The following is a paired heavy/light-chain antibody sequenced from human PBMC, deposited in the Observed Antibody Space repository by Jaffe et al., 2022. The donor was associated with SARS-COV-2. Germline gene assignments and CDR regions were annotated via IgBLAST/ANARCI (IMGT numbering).Heavy chain of an antibody. Sequence: EVQLVESGGGLVQPGGSLRLSCAASGFTFSRHWMHWVRQAPGKGLVWVSRINSDGSTTTYADSVKGRFTVSRDNAKNTLYLQMNSLRAEDTAVYYCTRDQPIDYWGQGTLVTVSS. J-gene: IGHJ4*02. CDR1: GFTFSRHW. CDR3: TRDQPIDY. CDR2: INSDGSTT. V-gene: IGHV3-74*01.
Light chain of an antibody. CDR2: DTS. CDR1: TGAVTSGHY. Sequence: QAVVTQEPSLTVSPGGTVTLTCGSSTGAVTSGHYPYWFQQKPGQAPRTLIYDTSNKHSWTPARFSASLLGGKAALTLSGALPEDEAEYYCFLYYSGARVFGGGTKLTVL. V-gene: IGLV7-46*01. J-gene: IGLJ3*02. CDR3: FLYYSGARV.